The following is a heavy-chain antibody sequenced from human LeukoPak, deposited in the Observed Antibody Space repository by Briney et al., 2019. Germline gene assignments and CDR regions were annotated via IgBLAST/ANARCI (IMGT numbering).Heavy chain of an antibody. CDR2: INPSGGST. V-gene: IGHV1-46*01. J-gene: IGHJ5*02. D-gene: IGHD6-13*01. CDR1: GYTFTDYY. CDR3: ARDKGEQQLVYWFDP. Sequence: ASVKVSCKASGYTFTDYYMHWVRQAPGQGLEWMGIINPSGGSTSYAQKFQGRVTMTRDMSTSTVYMELSSLRSEDKAVYYCARDKGEQQLVYWFDPWGQGTLVTVSS.